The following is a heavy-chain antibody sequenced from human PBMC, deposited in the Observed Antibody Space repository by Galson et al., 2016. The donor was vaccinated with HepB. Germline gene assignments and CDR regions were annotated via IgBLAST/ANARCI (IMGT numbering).Heavy chain of an antibody. Sequence: SLRLSCAASGFNSRTYWMYWIRQAPGKGLVWVSRIDSDSNNIAYADSVKGRFTISRDNAKNTLYLQMDSLRAKDTAVYYCARLGDCINGVCSAMDVWGQGSTVIVSS. J-gene: IGHJ6*02. CDR1: GFNSRTYW. CDR3: ARLGDCINGVCSAMDV. V-gene: IGHV3-74*01. CDR2: IDSDSNNI. D-gene: IGHD2-8*01.